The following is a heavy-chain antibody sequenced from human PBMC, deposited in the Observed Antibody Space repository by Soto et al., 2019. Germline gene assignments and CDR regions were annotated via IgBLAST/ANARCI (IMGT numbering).Heavy chain of an antibody. Sequence: GASVKVSCTTSGYSFGSYVLHWVRQAPGQRLECLGWINPGNGETHYSQKLQDRVTITRDTSASTVYMDLSSLRSEDTAVYFCARDASKAYDFWGQGTLVTVSS. CDR2: INPGNGET. CDR3: ARDASKAYDF. J-gene: IGHJ4*02. CDR1: GYSFGSYV. D-gene: IGHD2-21*01. V-gene: IGHV1-3*01.